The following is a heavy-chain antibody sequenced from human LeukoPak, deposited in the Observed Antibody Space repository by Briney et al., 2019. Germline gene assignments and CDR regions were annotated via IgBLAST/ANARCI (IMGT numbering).Heavy chain of an antibody. V-gene: IGHV3-48*04. J-gene: IGHJ4*02. Sequence: GSLRLSCTGSGFTFSTSGMNWVRQAPGRGLDWISYISSSSDTIVYADSVKGRFTSSRDNAKNSLYLQMNSLRVEDTAVYYCASPLGDSVFYWGQGTLVTVSS. CDR3: ASPLGDSVFY. D-gene: IGHD4-17*01. CDR2: ISSSSDTI. CDR1: GFTFSTSG.